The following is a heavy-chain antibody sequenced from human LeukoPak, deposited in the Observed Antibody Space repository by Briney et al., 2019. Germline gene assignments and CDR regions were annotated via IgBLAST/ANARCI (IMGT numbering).Heavy chain of an antibody. CDR2: ISYDGSNK. D-gene: IGHD3-10*01. CDR3: AKDSVWGGTGHGFGELTLDY. V-gene: IGHV3-30*18. J-gene: IGHJ4*02. Sequence: PGGSLRLSCAASGFTFSSYGMHWVRQAPGKGLEWVAVISYDGSNKYYADSVKGRFTISRDNSKNTLYLQMNSLRAEDTAVYYCAKDSVWGGTGHGFGELTLDYWGQGTLVTVSS. CDR1: GFTFSSYG.